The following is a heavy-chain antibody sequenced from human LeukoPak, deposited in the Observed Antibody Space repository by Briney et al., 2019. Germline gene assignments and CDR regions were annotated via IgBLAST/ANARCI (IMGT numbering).Heavy chain of an antibody. CDR2: IYYSGST. CDR3: ARVTYGDYHYYYMDV. V-gene: IGHV4-59*01. D-gene: IGHD4-17*01. Sequence: SETLSLTCTVSGGSINSYYRSWIRQPPGKGLEWIGNIYYSGSTNYNPSLKSRVTTTVTTYKNQFSLKLSSVTAADTAVYYCARVTYGDYHYYYMDVWGKGTTVTISS. CDR1: GGSINSYY. J-gene: IGHJ6*03.